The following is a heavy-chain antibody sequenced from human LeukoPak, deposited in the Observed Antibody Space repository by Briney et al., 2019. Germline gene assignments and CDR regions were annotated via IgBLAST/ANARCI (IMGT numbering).Heavy chain of an antibody. CDR1: GGSISSYY. CDR3: ARQRAFDI. CDR2: IYYSGST. Sequence: KPSETLSLTCTGSGGSISSYYWSWIRQPPGKGLEGIGYIYYSGSTNYNPSLKSRVTISVDTSKNRFSLKLSSVTAADTAVYYCARQRAFDIWGQGTMVTVSS. V-gene: IGHV4-59*01. J-gene: IGHJ3*02.